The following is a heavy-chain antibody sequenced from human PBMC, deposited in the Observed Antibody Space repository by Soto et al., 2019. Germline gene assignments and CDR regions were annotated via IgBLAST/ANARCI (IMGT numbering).Heavy chain of an antibody. CDR2: ISGSGSYT. V-gene: IGHV3-23*01. Sequence: GGSLRLSCVASGFTFSSYAMSWVRQARGKGLEWVSTISGSGSYTKYEDAVKGRFTISRDNSKSTLLWQMDSLRGDDSAVYFCATLPGFSYNYRPNCEYWRQGSVVTVSS. CDR3: ATLPGFSYNYRPNCEY. D-gene: IGHD1-20*01. J-gene: IGHJ4*02. CDR1: GFTFSSYA.